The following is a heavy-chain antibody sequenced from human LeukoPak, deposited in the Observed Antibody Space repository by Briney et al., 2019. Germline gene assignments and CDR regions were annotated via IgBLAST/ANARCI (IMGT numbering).Heavy chain of an antibody. D-gene: IGHD6-6*01. Sequence: APVKVSCKAPGYTFTSYYMHWVRQAPGQGLEWMGIINPSGGSTSYAQKFQGRVTMTRDTSTSTVYMELSSLRSEDTAVYYCARASSDSSSSGGPNYYFDYWGQGTLVTVSS. J-gene: IGHJ4*02. CDR3: ARASSDSSSSGGPNYYFDY. CDR2: INPSGGST. CDR1: GYTFTSYY. V-gene: IGHV1-46*01.